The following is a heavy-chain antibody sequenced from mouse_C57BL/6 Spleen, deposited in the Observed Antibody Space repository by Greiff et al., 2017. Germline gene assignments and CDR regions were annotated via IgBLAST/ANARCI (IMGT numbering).Heavy chain of an antibody. CDR3: TRSRDYGKSHYAMDY. V-gene: IGHV1-15*01. Sequence: QVQLQQSGAELVRPGASVTLSCKASGYTFTDYEMHWVKQTPVHGLEWIGAIDPETGGTAYNQKFKGKAILTADKSSSTAYMELRSLTSEDSAVYYCTRSRDYGKSHYAMDYWGQGTSVTVSS. CDR2: IDPETGGT. J-gene: IGHJ4*01. D-gene: IGHD2-1*01. CDR1: GYTFTDYE.